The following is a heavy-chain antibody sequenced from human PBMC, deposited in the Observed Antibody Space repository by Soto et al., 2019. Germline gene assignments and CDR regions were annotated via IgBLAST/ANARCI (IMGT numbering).Heavy chain of an antibody. CDR2: ISSSGGSI. D-gene: IGHD3-22*01. CDR3: ARDGPHYYDSSGYYAEKNYFDY. Sequence: GGSLRLSCAASGVTFSSFSFNWVRQSPGKGLEWVSVISSSGGSIYYADSVKGRFTISRDNAKNTLYLQMNSLRAEDTAVYYCARDGPHYYDSSGYYAEKNYFDYWGQGTLVTVSS. V-gene: IGHV3-21*01. CDR1: GVTFSSFS. J-gene: IGHJ4*02.